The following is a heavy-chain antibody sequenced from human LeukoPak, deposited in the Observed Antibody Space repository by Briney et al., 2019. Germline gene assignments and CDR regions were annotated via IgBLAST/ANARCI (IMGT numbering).Heavy chain of an antibody. CDR2: INPNSGGT. J-gene: IGHJ4*02. CDR3: ASLGLYSSGYTFDY. Sequence: ASVKVSCKASGYTFTGYYMHWVRQAPGQGLEWMGWINPNSGGTIYAQKVQGRVTMTRDTSISTAYMELSRLRSDDTAVYYCASLGLYSSGYTFDYWGQGTLVTVSS. CDR1: GYTFTGYY. D-gene: IGHD3-22*01. V-gene: IGHV1-2*02.